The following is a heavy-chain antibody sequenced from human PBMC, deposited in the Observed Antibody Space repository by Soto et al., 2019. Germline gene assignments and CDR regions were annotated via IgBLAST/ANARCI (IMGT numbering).Heavy chain of an antibody. CDR1: GDSISSYY. V-gene: IGHV4-59*01. CDR3: SRVFGAYWYFDY. D-gene: IGHD2-8*02. J-gene: IGHJ4*02. Sequence: QVQLQESGPGLVKPSETLSLTCTVSGDSISSYYWSWVRQPPGQGLEWIGYISNSGGTNVNPSLKGRVTLSVDASMNQFSLRLSSVTAADTAVYFCSRVFGAYWYFDYWGRGTLVTVSS. CDR2: ISNSGGT.